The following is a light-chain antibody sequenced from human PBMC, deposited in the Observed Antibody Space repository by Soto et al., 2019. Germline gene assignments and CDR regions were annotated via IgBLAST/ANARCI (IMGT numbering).Light chain of an antibody. V-gene: IGKV1-5*01. CDR1: QSISAW. CDR3: QQYENYWT. CDR2: DAS. J-gene: IGKJ1*01. Sequence: DIQMTQSPSTLSAAAGDRVTITCRASQSISAWLAWYQKKPGKAPKLLIYDASNLASGVPSRFSGSGSGTEITLTISNLQPEDFATYYCQQYENYWTFGQGTKVDIK.